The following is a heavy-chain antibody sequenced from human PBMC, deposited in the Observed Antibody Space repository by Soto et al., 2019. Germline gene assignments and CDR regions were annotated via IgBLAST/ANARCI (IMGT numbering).Heavy chain of an antibody. J-gene: IGHJ5*02. CDR2: INSGGST. CDR1: GFTVSSNY. V-gene: IGHV3-53*04. Sequence: EVQLVESGGGLVQPGGSLRLSCAASGFTVSSNYMSWLRQAPGKGLEWVSVINSGGSTYYADSVKGRFTISRHNSKSTLYLQMNSLRAEDTAVYYCAREGGHGWFDPWGQGTLVTVSS. CDR3: AREGGHGWFDP.